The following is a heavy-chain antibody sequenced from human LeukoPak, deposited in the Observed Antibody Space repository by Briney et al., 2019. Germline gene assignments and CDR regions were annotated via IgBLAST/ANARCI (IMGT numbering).Heavy chain of an antibody. D-gene: IGHD2-2*01. CDR1: GYTFTSYY. CDR2: INPSGGST. Sequence: ASVKVSCKASGYTFTSYYMHWVRQAPGQGLEWMGIINPSGGSTSYAQKFQGRVTMTRDTSTSTVYMEPSSLRSEDTAVYYCARDQGDIVVVPAADPYYFDYWGQGTLVTVSS. V-gene: IGHV1-46*01. CDR3: ARDQGDIVVVPAADPYYFDY. J-gene: IGHJ4*02.